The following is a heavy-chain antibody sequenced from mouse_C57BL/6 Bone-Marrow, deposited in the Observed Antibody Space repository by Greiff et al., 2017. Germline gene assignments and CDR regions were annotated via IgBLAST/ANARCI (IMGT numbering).Heavy chain of an antibody. J-gene: IGHJ3*01. CDR1: GFTFSSYT. CDR3: GRQRAY. Sequence: EVQLVESGGGLVKPGGSLKLSCAASGFTFSSYTMSWVRQTPEKRLEWVATISGGGGNTYYPDSVKGRFTISRDNAKNTLYLQMGSRRAEDTALYYWGRQRAYWGQGTLVTVSA. CDR2: ISGGGGNT. V-gene: IGHV5-9*04.